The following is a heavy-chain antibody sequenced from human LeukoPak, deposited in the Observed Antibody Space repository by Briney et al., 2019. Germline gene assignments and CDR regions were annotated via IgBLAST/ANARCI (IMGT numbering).Heavy chain of an antibody. CDR3: ARFTFWSGYYPFDY. V-gene: IGHV1-18*01. CDR2: ISAYNGNT. D-gene: IGHD3-3*01. CDR1: GYTFTSYG. Sequence: VASVKVSCKASGYTFTSYGISWVRQAPGQGLEWMGWISAYNGNTNYAQKLQGRVTMTTDTSTSTAYMELRSLRSDDTAMYYCARFTFWSGYYPFDYWGQGTLVTVSS. J-gene: IGHJ4*02.